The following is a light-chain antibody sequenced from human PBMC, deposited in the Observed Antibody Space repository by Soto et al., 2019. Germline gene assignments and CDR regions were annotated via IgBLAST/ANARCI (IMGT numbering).Light chain of an antibody. CDR3: QQANSFPYT. Sequence: DIQMTQSPSSVSASVGDRVTITCRASQGISSWLAWYQQRPGNAPRLLIYAASTLESGVPSRFSGSGSGTVFTLTINSLQPEDFATYYWQQANSFPYTFGQGTKLEI. V-gene: IGKV1-12*01. CDR2: AAS. J-gene: IGKJ2*01. CDR1: QGISSW.